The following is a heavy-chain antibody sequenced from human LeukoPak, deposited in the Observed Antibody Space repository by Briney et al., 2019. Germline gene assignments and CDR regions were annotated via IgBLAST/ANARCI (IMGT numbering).Heavy chain of an antibody. CDR1: GDSISTNY. Sequence: PSETLSLTCIVSGDSISTNYWNWIRQPPGKGLEWIGYIYNSGSTNYNPSLESRVTISVDTSKNQFSLKLSSVAAADTAVYYCARRRKTGDLWVMDVWGQGTTVTVSS. CDR3: ARRRKTGDLWVMDV. D-gene: IGHD7-27*01. J-gene: IGHJ6*02. CDR2: IYNSGST. V-gene: IGHV4-59*08.